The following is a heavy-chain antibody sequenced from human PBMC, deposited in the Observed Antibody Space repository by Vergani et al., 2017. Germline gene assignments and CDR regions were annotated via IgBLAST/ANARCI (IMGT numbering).Heavy chain of an antibody. Sequence: EVQLVESGGGLVQPGGSLRLSCAASGFTVSSNYMSWVRQAPGKGLEWVSVIYSGGSTYYADSVKGRFTISRDNSKNTLYLQMNSLRAEDTAVYYCAKEGGGYCSGGTCYPEYWGQGTLVIVSS. J-gene: IGHJ4*02. CDR1: GFTVSSNY. CDR3: AKEGGGYCSGGTCYPEY. V-gene: IGHV3-66*02. D-gene: IGHD2-15*01. CDR2: IYSGGST.